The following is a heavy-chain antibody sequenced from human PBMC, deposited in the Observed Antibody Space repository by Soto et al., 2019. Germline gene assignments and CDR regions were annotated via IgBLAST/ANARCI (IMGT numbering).Heavy chain of an antibody. CDR1: GDSISSSAYC. CDR2: ICYSGGT. Sequence: SETLSLTCTVSGDSISSSAYCWGWNRQPPGKGLEWIGSICYSGGTYYNPSLESRVTIAADKSTRQFSLKLSSVTAADTDVYYCARDSLRLSTSCFDLWGQGTLVTVSS. D-gene: IGHD2-2*01. CDR3: ARDSLRLSTSCFDL. J-gene: IGHJ5*02. V-gene: IGHV4-39*02.